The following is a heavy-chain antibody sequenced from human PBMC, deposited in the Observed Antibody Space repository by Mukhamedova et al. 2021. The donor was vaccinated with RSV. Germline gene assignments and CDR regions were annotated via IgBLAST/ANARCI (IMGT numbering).Heavy chain of an antibody. Sequence: VLVCVSLMSWDVGSTYYAGSVKCRFTMPRDTSKNSPYRQINSLRAEDTALYYCAKAQHLRYYYYYMDVRVKGTTVTVSS. CDR2: MSWDVGST. CDR3: AKAQHLRYYYYYMDV. J-gene: IGHJ6*03. V-gene: IGHV3-43D*03.